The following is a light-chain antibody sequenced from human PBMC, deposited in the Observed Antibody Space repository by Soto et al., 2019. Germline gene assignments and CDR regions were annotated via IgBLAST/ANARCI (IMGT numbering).Light chain of an antibody. J-gene: IGKJ1*01. CDR2: GAS. CDR3: QQYNNWPTWT. V-gene: IGKV3-15*01. CDR1: QSVSSN. Sequence: EIVMTQSPATLSVSPGDKATLSCRASQSVSSNLAWYQQKPGQAPRLLIYGASTRVTGIPARFSGSGSGTEFTLTISSLQSEDFAVYYCQQYNNWPTWTFGQGTKVDI.